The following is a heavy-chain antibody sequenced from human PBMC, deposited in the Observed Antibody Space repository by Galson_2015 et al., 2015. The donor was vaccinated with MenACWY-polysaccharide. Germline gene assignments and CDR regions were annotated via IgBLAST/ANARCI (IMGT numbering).Heavy chain of an antibody. CDR1: ESRFSHSG. J-gene: IGHJ3*02. CDR2: IQYDGSKI. V-gene: IGHV3-33*01. CDR3: AREGSRIVFHAFDT. Sequence: SLRLSCAASESRFSHSGMHWVRQAPGKGLEWVAVIQYDGSKIVYADSVKGRFTISRDNSKNTLFLEMNSLGAEDTAVYYCAREGSRIVFHAFDTWGQGTMVTVSS. D-gene: IGHD2-15*01.